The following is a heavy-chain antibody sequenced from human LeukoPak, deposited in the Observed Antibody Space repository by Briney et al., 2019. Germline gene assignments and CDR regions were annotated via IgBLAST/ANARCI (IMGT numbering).Heavy chain of an antibody. CDR1: GFTFSNYW. Sequence: PGGSLRLSCAASGFTFSNYWMHWVRQAPGKGLVWVSRIKMDGSITSYADSVKGRFIISRDNAKSTLYLQMNSLRAESTAVYYCAREYGYNTAHFDYWGQGTLVTVSS. D-gene: IGHD5-24*01. CDR2: IKMDGSIT. J-gene: IGHJ4*02. CDR3: AREYGYNTAHFDY. V-gene: IGHV3-74*01.